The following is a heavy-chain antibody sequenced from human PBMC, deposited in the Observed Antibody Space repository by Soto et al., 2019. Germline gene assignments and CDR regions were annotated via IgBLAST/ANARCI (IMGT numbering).Heavy chain of an antibody. D-gene: IGHD3-3*01. CDR2: INHSGSP. J-gene: IGHJ6*02. CDR3: ARARFSQWSQDYYGLDV. Sequence: SETLSLTCTVSGDSISSADYFWTWIRQPPGKGLEWIGEINHSGSPNYSPSLRGRVTISLDTSKKQFSLNLSSVTAADTAVYFCARARFSQWSQDYYGLDVWGQGTTVTVSS. CDR1: GDSISSADYF. V-gene: IGHV4-39*02.